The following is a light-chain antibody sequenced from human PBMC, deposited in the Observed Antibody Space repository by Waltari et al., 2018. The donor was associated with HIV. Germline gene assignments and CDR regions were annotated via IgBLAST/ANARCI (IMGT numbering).Light chain of an antibody. Sequence: QSVLTQPPSASGTPGQRGTSSFAGSSSNIGMTAINWVRHIPSTAPRLLIYNNNQRPSGVPDRFSGSKSGTSASLAISGLQSEDEADYYCAAWDDSLMGYYVFGTGTKVTVL. J-gene: IGLJ1*01. V-gene: IGLV1-44*01. CDR2: NNN. CDR3: AAWDDSLMGYYV. CDR1: SSNIGMTA.